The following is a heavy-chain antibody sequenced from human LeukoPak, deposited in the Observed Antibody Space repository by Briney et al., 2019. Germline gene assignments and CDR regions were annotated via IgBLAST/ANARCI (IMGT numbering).Heavy chain of an antibody. Sequence: SETLSLTCTVSGGSISSYYWSRIRQPPWKGLEWIGYIYYSGSTNYNPSLKSRVTISVDTSKNQFSLKLSSVTAADTAVYCSARSRGYSGYAYDAFDLWGQGTMVTASS. CDR2: IYYSGST. CDR1: GGSISSYY. D-gene: IGHD5-12*01. V-gene: IGHV4-59*01. J-gene: IGHJ3*01. CDR3: ARSRGYSGYAYDAFDL.